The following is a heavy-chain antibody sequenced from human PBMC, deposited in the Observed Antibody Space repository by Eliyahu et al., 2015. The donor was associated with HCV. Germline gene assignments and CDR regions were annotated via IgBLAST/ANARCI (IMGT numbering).Heavy chain of an antibody. J-gene: IGHJ3*02. V-gene: IGHV3-23*01. CDR3: AKEWELLRSGDAFDI. CDR2: ISGSGGIT. CDR1: GFXFXSNA. Sequence: EVQLLESGGGLVQPGGSLRLSCAASGFXFXSNAMXWVRQAPGKGLEWVSAISGSGGITNYADSVKGRFTISRDNSRNRLYLQMNSLRAEDTAVYYCAKEWELLRSGDAFDIWGQGTMVTVSS. D-gene: IGHD1-26*01.